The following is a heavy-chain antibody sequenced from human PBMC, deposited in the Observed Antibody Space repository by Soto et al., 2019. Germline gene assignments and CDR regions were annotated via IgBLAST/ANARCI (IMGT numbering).Heavy chain of an antibody. CDR2: IKQDGSGK. CDR1: EFSFRDSW. V-gene: IGHV3-7*01. D-gene: IGHD2-15*01. Sequence: SLRLYCASYEFSFRDSWMDWVRQAPGKGPEWVANIKQDGSGKNYVDSVKGRFTISRDNAKNSLYLQMNSLRAEDTAVYYCASLGLHGWGQGTTVTVSS. CDR3: ASLGLHG. J-gene: IGHJ6*02.